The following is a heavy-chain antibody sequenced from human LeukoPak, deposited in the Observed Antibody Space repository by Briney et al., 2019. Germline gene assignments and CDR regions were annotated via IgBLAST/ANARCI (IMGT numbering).Heavy chain of an antibody. CDR3: AKDYVSGNGIWYFDI. J-gene: IGHJ2*01. CDR1: GFTFSTYT. Sequence: PGGSLRLSCAASGFTFSTYTMSWVRQSPGQGLEWVSAISSTGGNTYYADSVRGRFTMSRDNSKNTQYLRMNSLRAEDTAVYYCAKDYVSGNGIWYFDIWGRGTLVTVSS. CDR2: ISSTGGNT. D-gene: IGHD3-10*01. V-gene: IGHV3-23*01.